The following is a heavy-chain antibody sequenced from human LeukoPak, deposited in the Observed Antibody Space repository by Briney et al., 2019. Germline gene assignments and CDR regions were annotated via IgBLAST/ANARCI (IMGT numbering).Heavy chain of an antibody. Sequence: PGGSLRLSCAASGFSLISYHMNWVCQAPGKGLEWVSSISSTSPHIYYADSVKGRFTISRDNAKNSLYLQMNSLRADDTAVYYCAPDYGDYESGYWVQGTLVTVSS. V-gene: IGHV3-21*04. D-gene: IGHD4-17*01. CDR3: APDYGDYESGY. CDR1: GFSLISYH. J-gene: IGHJ4*02. CDR2: ISSTSPHI.